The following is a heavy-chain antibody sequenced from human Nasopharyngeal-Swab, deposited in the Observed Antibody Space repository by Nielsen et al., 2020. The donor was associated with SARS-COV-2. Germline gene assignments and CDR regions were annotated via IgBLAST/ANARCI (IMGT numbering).Heavy chain of an antibody. J-gene: IGHJ4*02. CDR3: ARGLAAAWYGIYYFDY. CDR2: IYYSGSP. V-gene: IGHV4-39*07. Sequence: SETLSLTCTVSGGSISSSSYYWGWIRQPPGKGLEWIGSIYYSGSPSYNPSLKSRVTISVDTSKNQFSLKLTSVTAADTAVYYCARGLAAAWYGIYYFDYWVQGTLVTVSS. CDR1: GGSISSSSYY. D-gene: IGHD6-13*01.